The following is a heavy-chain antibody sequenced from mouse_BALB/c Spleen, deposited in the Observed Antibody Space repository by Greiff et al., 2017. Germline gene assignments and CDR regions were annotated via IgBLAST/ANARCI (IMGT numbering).Heavy chain of an antibody. J-gene: IGHJ4*01. V-gene: IGHV5-6*01. CDR2: ISSGGSYT. Sequence: EVHLVESGGDLVKPGGSLKLSCAASGFTFSSYGMSWVRQTPDKRLEWVATISSGGSYTYYPDSVKGRFTISRDNAKNTLYLQMSSLKSEDTAMYYCARQVYRYDDYYAMDYWGQGTSVTVSS. CDR1: GFTFSSYG. CDR3: ARQVYRYDDYYAMDY. D-gene: IGHD2-14*01.